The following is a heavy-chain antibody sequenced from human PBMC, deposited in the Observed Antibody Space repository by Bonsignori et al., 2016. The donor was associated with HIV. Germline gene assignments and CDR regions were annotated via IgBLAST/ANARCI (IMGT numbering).Heavy chain of an antibody. V-gene: IGHV3-53*01. Sequence: EVQLVESGGGLIQPGWSLRLSCAASGFTVSSKYMNWVRQAPGKGLEWVSVIYSGGSTYYADSVKGRFTISRDNSKNTLYFQMNSLRGEDTAVYYCARAGVYCSSASCYSGAFDIWGQGDNGHRLF. CDR3: ARAGVYCSSASCYSGAFDI. D-gene: IGHD2-2*02. J-gene: IGHJ3*02. CDR1: GFTVSSKY. CDR2: IYSGGST.